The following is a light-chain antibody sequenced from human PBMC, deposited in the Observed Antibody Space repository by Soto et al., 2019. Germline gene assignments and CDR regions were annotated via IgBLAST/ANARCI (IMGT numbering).Light chain of an antibody. CDR1: QGISNY. CDR2: VAS. J-gene: IGKJ1*01. Sequence: DIQMTQSPSSLSASVGDRVTITCRASQGISNYLAWYQQQPGKVPKLLIYVASTLQSGVPSRFSGSGSGTEFSLTISSLQPEDVATYYCQKDNSAPWTFGQGTKVEIK. CDR3: QKDNSAPWT. V-gene: IGKV1-27*01.